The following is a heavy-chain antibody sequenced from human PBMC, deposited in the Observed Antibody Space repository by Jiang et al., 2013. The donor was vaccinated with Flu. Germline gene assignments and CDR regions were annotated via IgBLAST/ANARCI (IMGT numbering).Heavy chain of an antibody. CDR1: GGSISSYY. V-gene: IGHV4-4*07. CDR3: AREYSTTWNNFDY. Sequence: GLVKPSETLSLTCAVSGGSISSYYWSWIRQPAGKGLEWIGRIYSSGSTNYNPSLKSRVTMSVDTSKNRFSLKLSSVTAADTAVYYCAREYSTTWNNFDYWGQGTLVTVSS. CDR2: IYSSGST. D-gene: IGHD6-13*01. J-gene: IGHJ4*02.